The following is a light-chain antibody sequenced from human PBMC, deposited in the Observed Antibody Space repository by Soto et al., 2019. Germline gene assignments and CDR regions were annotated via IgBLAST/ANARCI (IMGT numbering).Light chain of an antibody. Sequence: DIQMTQSPSTLSASVGDRVTITCRASQSISSWVAWYQQKPGKAPKLLIYKASSLESGVPSRFSGSGSGTEFTLTISSLQPDDFANYYCKQYNSYWTFGQGTKVEIK. CDR2: KAS. J-gene: IGKJ1*01. CDR3: KQYNSYWT. V-gene: IGKV1-5*03. CDR1: QSISSW.